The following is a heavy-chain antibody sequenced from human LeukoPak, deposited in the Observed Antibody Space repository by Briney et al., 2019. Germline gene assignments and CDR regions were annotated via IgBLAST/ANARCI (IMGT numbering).Heavy chain of an antibody. D-gene: IGHD3-10*01. CDR2: IYYSGST. Sequence: PSETLSLTCGVSGGSISSYYWSWIRQPPGKGLEWIGYIYYSGSTNYNPSLKTRVTMSVDTSKNQFSLNLTSVTAADTAVYYCAGHFGSGFDPWGQGTLVTVSS. CDR1: GGSISSYY. CDR3: AGHFGSGFDP. J-gene: IGHJ5*02. V-gene: IGHV4-59*08.